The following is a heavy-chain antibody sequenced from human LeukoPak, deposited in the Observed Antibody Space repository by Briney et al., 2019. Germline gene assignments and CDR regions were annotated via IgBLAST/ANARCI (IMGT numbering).Heavy chain of an antibody. CDR1: GFTFSNAW. V-gene: IGHV3-74*01. Sequence: GGSLRLSCAASGFTFSNAWMSWVRRATGKGLEWVGRINTDGSNTNYADSVKGRFTLSRDNAKNTLYLQMSSLRAEDTAMYYCARDYSGGYSGYWGQGTLVTVSS. CDR2: INTDGSNT. D-gene: IGHD2-21*02. J-gene: IGHJ4*02. CDR3: ARDYSGGYSGY.